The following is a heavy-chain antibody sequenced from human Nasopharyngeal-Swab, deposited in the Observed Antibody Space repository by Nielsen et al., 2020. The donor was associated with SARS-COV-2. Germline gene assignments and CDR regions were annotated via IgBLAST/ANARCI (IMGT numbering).Heavy chain of an antibody. Sequence: SETLSLTCTVSGGSISSSSYYWGWIRQPPGKGLEWIGSIYYSGSTYYNPSLKSRVTISVDTSKNQFPLKLSSVTAADTAVYYCERQGPDCSGGSCYSGHWGQGTLVTVSS. CDR1: GGSISSSSYY. J-gene: IGHJ4*02. CDR3: ERQGPDCSGGSCYSGH. V-gene: IGHV4-39*01. D-gene: IGHD2-15*01. CDR2: IYYSGST.